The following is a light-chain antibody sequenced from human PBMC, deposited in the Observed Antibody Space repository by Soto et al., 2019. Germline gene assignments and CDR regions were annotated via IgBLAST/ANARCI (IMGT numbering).Light chain of an antibody. CDR3: SSYTSSSTLV. Sequence: QCVLTQPASVSGSPGQSSTISCTGTSSDVGGYNYVSWYQQHPGKAPKLMIYDVSNRPSGVSNRFSGSKSGNTASLTISGLQAEDEADYYCSSYTSSSTLVFGTGTKATVL. CDR1: SSDVGGYNY. J-gene: IGLJ1*01. CDR2: DVS. V-gene: IGLV2-14*01.